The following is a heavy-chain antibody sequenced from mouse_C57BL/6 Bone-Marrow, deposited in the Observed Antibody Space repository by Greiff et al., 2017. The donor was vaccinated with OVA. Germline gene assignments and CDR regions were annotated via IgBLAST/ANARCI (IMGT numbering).Heavy chain of an antibody. CDR2: IYPRSGNT. CDR3: ARSGWDVGYPMDY. V-gene: IGHV1-81*01. Sequence: VQLQESGAELARPGASVKLSCKASGYTFTSYGISWVKQRTGQGLEWIGEIYPRSGNTYYNEKFKGKATLTADKSSSTAYMELRSLTSEDSAVYFCARSGWDVGYPMDYWGQGTSVTVSS. J-gene: IGHJ4*01. D-gene: IGHD3-1*01. CDR1: GYTFTSYG.